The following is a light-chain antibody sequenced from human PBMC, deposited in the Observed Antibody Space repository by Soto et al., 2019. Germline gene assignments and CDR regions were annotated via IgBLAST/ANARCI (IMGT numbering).Light chain of an antibody. CDR2: AAS. Sequence: DIQLTQSPAFLSASVGDRVTITCQASQNIASYLAWFQQKPGKAPELLILAASTLRSGVPSRFSGSGSGTEYTLTVSSLQPEDFGTYYCQQLYNYPRTFGQGTKVDIK. CDR3: QQLYNYPRT. J-gene: IGKJ1*01. V-gene: IGKV1-9*01. CDR1: QNIASY.